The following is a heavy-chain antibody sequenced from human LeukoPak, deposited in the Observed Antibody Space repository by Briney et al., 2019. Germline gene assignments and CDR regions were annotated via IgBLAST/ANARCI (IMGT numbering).Heavy chain of an antibody. J-gene: IGHJ4*02. D-gene: IGHD2-21*02. CDR3: ARPSSYCGGDCYPGHFDY. V-gene: IGHV5-51*01. CDR1: GYSITSYW. CDR2: IYPGDSDT. Sequence: ESLKISFKGSGYSITSYWIGWVRQMPGKGLEGMGIIYPGDSDTRYSPSFQGQVTISADKSISTAYLQWSSLKASDTAMYYCARPSSYCGGDCYPGHFDYWGQGTLVTVSS.